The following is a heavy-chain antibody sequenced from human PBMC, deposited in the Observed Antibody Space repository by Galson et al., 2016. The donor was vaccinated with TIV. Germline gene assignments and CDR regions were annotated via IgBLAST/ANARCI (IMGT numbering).Heavy chain of an antibody. J-gene: IGHJ4*02. CDR3: ARPPLYSGYNWVVDY. CDR1: GYHFTNYW. V-gene: IGHV5-51*01. CDR2: IYPADSDI. Sequence: EVKLVQSGAEVKKPGESLKISCQGSGYHFTNYWIGWVRQMPGKGLEWVGLIYPADSDIRYSPSFQDQVSISVDKSTSTAYLQWRSLKASDTGRYYCARPPLYSGYNWVVDYWGQGTLVTVSS. D-gene: IGHD5-12*01.